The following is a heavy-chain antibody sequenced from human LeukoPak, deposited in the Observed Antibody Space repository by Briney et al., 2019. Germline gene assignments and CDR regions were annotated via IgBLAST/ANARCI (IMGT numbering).Heavy chain of an antibody. D-gene: IGHD3-22*01. Sequence: PGGSLRLSCAASGFTFSGSAIHWVRQASGKGLEWVGRIRSKANSYATAYAASVKGRFTISRDDSKNTAYLQMNSLKTEDTAVYYCTISDPRITMNYWGQGTLVTVSS. CDR3: TISDPRITMNY. V-gene: IGHV3-73*01. J-gene: IGHJ4*02. CDR1: GFTFSGSA. CDR2: IRSKANSYAT.